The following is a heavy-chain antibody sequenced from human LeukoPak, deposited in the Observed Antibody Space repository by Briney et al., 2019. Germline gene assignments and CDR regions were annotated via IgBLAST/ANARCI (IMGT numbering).Heavy chain of an antibody. D-gene: IGHD4-23*01. V-gene: IGHV1-69*13. CDR3: ARDEDYGGNPVSGAFDI. J-gene: IGHJ3*02. Sequence: SVKVSCKASGGTFSSYAISWVRQAPGQGLEWMGGIIPIFGTANYAQKLQGRVTITADESTSTAYMELSSLRSEDTAVSYCARDEDYGGNPVSGAFDIWGQGTLVTVSS. CDR2: IIPIFGTA. CDR1: GGTFSSYA.